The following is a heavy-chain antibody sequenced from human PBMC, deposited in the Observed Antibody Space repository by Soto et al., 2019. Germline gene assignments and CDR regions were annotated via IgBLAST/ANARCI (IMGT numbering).Heavy chain of an antibody. V-gene: IGHV3-73*01. CDR1: GFSFSDST. D-gene: IGHD4-4*01. Sequence: GGSLRLSCAASGFSFSDSTMHWVRQASGKGLEWVGRIKNKTNNYATAYAASVKGRFTISRDDSKNTAYLQMNSLKTEDTAVYYCTRYLSNSPDAFDIWGLGTMVTVSS. CDR3: TRYLSNSPDAFDI. J-gene: IGHJ3*02. CDR2: IKNKTNNYAT.